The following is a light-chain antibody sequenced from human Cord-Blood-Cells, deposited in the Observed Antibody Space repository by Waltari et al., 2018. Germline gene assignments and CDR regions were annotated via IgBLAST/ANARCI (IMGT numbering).Light chain of an antibody. CDR3: YSAADNNLRV. CDR2: KDS. V-gene: IGLV3-27*01. Sequence: SYELTQPSSVSVSPGQTARITRSGDVLAKTYARWFQHKSGQATVLGIYKDSVRPSGIPERFSGSSSGTTVTLTISGAQVEDEADYYCYSAADNNLRVFGGGTKLTVL. J-gene: IGLJ3*02. CDR1: VLAKTY.